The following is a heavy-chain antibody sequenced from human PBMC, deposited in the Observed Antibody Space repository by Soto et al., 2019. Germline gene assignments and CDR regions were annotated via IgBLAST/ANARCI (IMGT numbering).Heavy chain of an antibody. D-gene: IGHD6-13*01. Sequence: SETLSLTCTASGGASSSYEWNWIRQPAGKGLKWIGRIYTSESTSYSPPLKCRFIMTVEIAKNRFSLKLSSVTAADTPVYYCARYHRGRSQDSSSWYYFECCRRPTLV. CDR2: IYTSEST. CDR3: ARYHRGRSQDSSSWYYFEC. J-gene: IGHJ4*02. V-gene: IGHV4-4*07. CDR1: GGASSSYE.